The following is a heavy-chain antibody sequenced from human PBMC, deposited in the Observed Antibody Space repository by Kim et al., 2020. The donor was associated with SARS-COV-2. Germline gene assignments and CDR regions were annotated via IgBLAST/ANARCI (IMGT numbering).Heavy chain of an antibody. CDR3: ARAVRITPFVVISHFDS. V-gene: IGHV4-59*13. CDR1: GGSISSYY. CDR2: IYYSGST. Sequence: SETLSLTCTVSGGSISSYYWIWIRQPPGKGLEWIGYIYYSGSTNYNPSLKSRVTISLDTSNNQFSLMLSSVTAADTAVYYCARAVRITPFVVISHFDSCGQGTLVTVST. J-gene: IGHJ4*02. D-gene: IGHD3-3*01.